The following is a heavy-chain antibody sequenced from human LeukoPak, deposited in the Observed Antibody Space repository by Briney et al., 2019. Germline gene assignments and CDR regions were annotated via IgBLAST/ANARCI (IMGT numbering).Heavy chain of an antibody. D-gene: IGHD3-16*01. V-gene: IGHV3-23*01. CDR3: AKASWVSSADAVL. Sequence: GGSLRLSCVASGFTFSSYAMSWVRQAPAKGLEWVASLRGDGSTFYADYVKGRFTLSRDESRNTVYLLLTYLRVEDTAVYYCAKASWVSSADAVLWGQGTPVTVSS. CDR1: GFTFSSYA. CDR2: LRGDGST. J-gene: IGHJ4*02.